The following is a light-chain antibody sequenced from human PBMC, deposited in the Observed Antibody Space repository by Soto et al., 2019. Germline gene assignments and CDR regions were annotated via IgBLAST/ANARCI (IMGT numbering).Light chain of an antibody. J-gene: IGLJ2*01. CDR1: RSDIGAGYD. CDR3: QSYDSTLTVV. CDR2: GNI. V-gene: IGLV1-40*01. Sequence: QSVLTEPPSVSGAPGQRVTISCTGSRSDIGAGYDVHWYQQVPGTAPKLLIYGNINRPSGVPDRFSGSKSGTSASLAITGLQADDEGDYYCQSYDSTLTVVFGGGTKLTVL.